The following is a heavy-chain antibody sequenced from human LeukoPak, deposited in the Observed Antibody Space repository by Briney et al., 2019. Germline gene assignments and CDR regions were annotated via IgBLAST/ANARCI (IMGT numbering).Heavy chain of an antibody. V-gene: IGHV3-13*01. CDR1: GFTFRSYD. CDR3: ARAAYSSTWYSRYFDL. J-gene: IGHJ2*01. D-gene: IGHD6-13*01. CDR2: IGTAGEI. Sequence: PGGSLRLSCAASGFTFRSYDMHWVRQATGKGVEWVSGIGTAGEIYYPGSVKGRFTISRENAKNSLYLQMNSLRAGDTAVYYCARAAYSSTWYSRYFDLWGRGTLVTVSS.